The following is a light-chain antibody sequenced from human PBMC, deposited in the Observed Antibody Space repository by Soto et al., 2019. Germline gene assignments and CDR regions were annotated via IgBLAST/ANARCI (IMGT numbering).Light chain of an antibody. CDR1: GTDVAGYNY. J-gene: IGLJ3*02. CDR3: SSFTSSNTWV. Sequence: QSVLAQPASVSGSPGQSITISCTGSGTDVAGYNYVSWYQQHPGRAPKLMIYEVSNRPSGVSNRFSASKSGDTASLTIFGLQAEEEADYYCSSFTSSNTWVFGGGTKVTVL. CDR2: EVS. V-gene: IGLV2-14*01.